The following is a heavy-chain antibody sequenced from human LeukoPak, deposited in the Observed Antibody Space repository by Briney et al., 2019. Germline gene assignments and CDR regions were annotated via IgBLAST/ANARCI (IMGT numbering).Heavy chain of an antibody. J-gene: IGHJ4*02. V-gene: IGHV3-53*01. Sequence: GGSLRLSCAASGFTVSSNYMSWVRQAPGKGLEWVSVIYSGGSTYYADSVKGRFTISRDNSKNTLYLQMNSLRAEDTAVYYCARDRAAADFDYWGQGTPVTVSS. CDR1: GFTVSSNY. CDR2: IYSGGST. D-gene: IGHD6-13*01. CDR3: ARDRAAADFDY.